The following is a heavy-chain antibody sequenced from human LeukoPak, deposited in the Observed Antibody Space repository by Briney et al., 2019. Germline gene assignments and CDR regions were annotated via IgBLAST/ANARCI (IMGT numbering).Heavy chain of an antibody. J-gene: IGHJ4*02. V-gene: IGHV3-66*01. CDR2: IYSGGST. CDR3: RGFDY. Sequence: TGGSLRLSCAASGFTVSSSYMTWVRQAPGKGLEWVSVIYSGGSTYYADSVKGRFTISRDNSKNTLYLEMNTLRAEDTAVYYCRGFDYWGQGTLVTVSS. CDR1: GFTVSSSY.